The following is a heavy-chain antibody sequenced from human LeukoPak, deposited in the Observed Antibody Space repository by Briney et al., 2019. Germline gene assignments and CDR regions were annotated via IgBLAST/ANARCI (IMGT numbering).Heavy chain of an antibody. Sequence: PGGSLRLSCAASGFTFSSYSMNWVRQAPGKVLEWVSSISSSSTYIYYADSVKGRFTISRDNAKNSLYLQMNSLRAEDTAAYYCARDLAEDGVYYYYMDVWGKGTTVTISS. V-gene: IGHV3-21*01. J-gene: IGHJ6*03. CDR2: ISSSSTYI. CDR3: ARDLAEDGVYYYYMDV. CDR1: GFTFSSYS. D-gene: IGHD2-15*01.